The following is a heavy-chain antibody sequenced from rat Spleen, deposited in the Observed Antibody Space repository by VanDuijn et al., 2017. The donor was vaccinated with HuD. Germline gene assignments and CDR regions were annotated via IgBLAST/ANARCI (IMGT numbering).Heavy chain of an antibody. Sequence: QVQLKESGPGLVQPSRTLSLSCTVSGFSLTSYGVSWVRQPPGKGLEWIAAIWAGGTTNYNSAVQSRLSISRDTSKSQVFLKMNSLQGEDTAMYFCARWKYTTDWFAFWGQGTLVTVSS. D-gene: IGHD1-6*01. CDR3: ARWKYTTDWFAF. CDR2: IWAGGTT. J-gene: IGHJ3*01. CDR1: GFSLTSYG. V-gene: IGHV2-16*01.